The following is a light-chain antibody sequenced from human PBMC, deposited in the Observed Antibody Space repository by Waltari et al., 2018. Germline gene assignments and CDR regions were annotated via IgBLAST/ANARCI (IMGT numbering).Light chain of an antibody. CDR2: DVS. J-gene: IGLJ2*01. Sequence: QSALTQPASVSGSPGQSITISCSGTSSDVGAYKHVSWFRQHQGKVPRRLIRDVSERPSGVSARSSGSESGNSASLTISNPQAEDEADYYCNAYTRSASFVFGGGTKLTVL. V-gene: IGLV2-14*01. CDR3: NAYTRSASFV. CDR1: SSDVGAYKH.